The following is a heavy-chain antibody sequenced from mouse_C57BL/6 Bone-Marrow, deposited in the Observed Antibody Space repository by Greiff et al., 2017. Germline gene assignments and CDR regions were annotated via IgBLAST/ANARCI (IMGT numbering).Heavy chain of an antibody. V-gene: IGHV1-19*01. Sequence: VQLQQSGPVLVKPGASVKMSCKASGYTFTDYYMNWVKQSHGKSLEWIGVINPYNGGTSYNQKFKGKATLTVDKSSSTAYMERNSLTSEDSAVYYCARAGLRFDYWGQGTTLTVSS. CDR1: GYTFTDYY. J-gene: IGHJ2*01. CDR3: ARAGLRFDY. CDR2: INPYNGGT. D-gene: IGHD2-4*01.